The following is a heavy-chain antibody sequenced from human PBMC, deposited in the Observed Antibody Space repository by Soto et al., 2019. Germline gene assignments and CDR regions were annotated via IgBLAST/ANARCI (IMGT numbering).Heavy chain of an antibody. V-gene: IGHV3-73*01. Sequence: EVQLVESGGGLVQPGGSLRLSCAASGFSISGSGIHWVRQASGKGLEWVARIRDRTNGYATGFAASVQGRFSISRDYSKNTAFLQMNSLNAEDTAVYYCTRVDAPGARAFDIWGQGTMVTVSS. CDR3: TRVDAPGARAFDI. CDR2: IRDRTNGYAT. CDR1: GFSISGSG. J-gene: IGHJ3*02. D-gene: IGHD6-6*01.